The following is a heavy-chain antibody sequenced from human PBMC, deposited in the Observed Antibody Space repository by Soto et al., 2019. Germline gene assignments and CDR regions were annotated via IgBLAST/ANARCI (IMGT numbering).Heavy chain of an antibody. CDR2: ISYDGSNK. D-gene: IGHD6-13*01. V-gene: IGHV3-30*18. CDR3: AKSLVRQQLVQSLYYYYGMDV. J-gene: IGHJ6*02. CDR1: GFTFSSYG. Sequence: GGSLRLSXAASGFTFSSYGMHWVRQAPGKGLEWVAVISYDGSNKYYADSVKGRFTISRDNSKNTLYLQMNSLRAEDTAVYYCAKSLVRQQLVQSLYYYYGMDVWGQGTTVTVSS.